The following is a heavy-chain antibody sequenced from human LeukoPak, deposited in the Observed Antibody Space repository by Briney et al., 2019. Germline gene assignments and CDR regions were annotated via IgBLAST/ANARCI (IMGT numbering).Heavy chain of an antibody. Sequence: SVKVSCKASGGTFSSYAISWVRQAPGQGLEWMGGIIPIFGTANYAQKFQGRVTITADKSTSTAYMELSSLRSEDTAVYYCARSYCTNGVCYPLDYWGQGTLVTVSS. D-gene: IGHD2-8*01. CDR2: IIPIFGTA. CDR1: GGTFSSYA. V-gene: IGHV1-69*06. CDR3: ARSYCTNGVCYPLDY. J-gene: IGHJ4*02.